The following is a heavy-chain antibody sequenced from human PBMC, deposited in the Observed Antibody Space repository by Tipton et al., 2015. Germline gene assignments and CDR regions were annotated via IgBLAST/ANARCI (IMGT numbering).Heavy chain of an antibody. J-gene: IGHJ4*02. D-gene: IGHD3-10*01. Sequence: TLSLTCAVSAYSISSGYYWGWIRQPPGKGLEWIGSIYHRGDTHYNPSLKSRVTISLDTSKNQFSLKLNSVTAADTAVYYCARGLLLWFGMTDDWGQGSLVTVSS. CDR1: AYSISSGYY. CDR2: IYHRGDT. V-gene: IGHV4-38-2*01. CDR3: ARGLLLWFGMTDD.